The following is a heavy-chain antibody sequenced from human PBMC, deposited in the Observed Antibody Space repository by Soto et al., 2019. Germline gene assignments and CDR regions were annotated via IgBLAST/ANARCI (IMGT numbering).Heavy chain of an antibody. CDR2: IYYSGST. J-gene: IGHJ5*02. D-gene: IGHD2-2*01. Sequence: QVQLQESGPGLVKPSQTLSLTCTVSGGSISSGGYYWSWIRQHPGKGLEWIGYIYYSGSTYYNPSLKSRVTISVDTSKNQFSLKLSSVTAVDTAVYYCARVRDIVVVPAARRGGFDPWGQGTLVTVSS. CDR1: GGSISSGGYY. CDR3: ARVRDIVVVPAARRGGFDP. V-gene: IGHV4-31*03.